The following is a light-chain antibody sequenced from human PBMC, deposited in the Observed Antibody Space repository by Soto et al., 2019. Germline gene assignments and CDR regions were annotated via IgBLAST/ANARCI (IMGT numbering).Light chain of an antibody. J-gene: IGLJ1*01. Sequence: QPVLTQPSSVSGTPGQGVTISCSGSISNIGNNYVYWFQQLPGTAPKVLSNRNDQRPSGVPDRFSGSKSGTSASLAISWLRSQDEADYYCAAWDDTVRSYVFGTGTKLTVL. CDR3: AAWDDTVRSYV. CDR2: RND. CDR1: ISNIGNNY. V-gene: IGLV1-47*01.